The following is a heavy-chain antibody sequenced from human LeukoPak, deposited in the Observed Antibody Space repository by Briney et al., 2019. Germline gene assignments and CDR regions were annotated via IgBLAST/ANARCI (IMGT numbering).Heavy chain of an antibody. J-gene: IGHJ4*02. CDR1: GGSISSYY. D-gene: IGHD4-17*01. CDR2: IYYSGST. Sequence: SETLSLTCTVSGGSISSYYWSWIRQPPGKGLEWIGYIYYSGSTYYNPSLKSRVTISVDTSKNQFSLKLSSVTAADTAVYYCASIQTVTRAGFDYWGQGTLVTVSS. V-gene: IGHV4-59*06. CDR3: ASIQTVTRAGFDY.